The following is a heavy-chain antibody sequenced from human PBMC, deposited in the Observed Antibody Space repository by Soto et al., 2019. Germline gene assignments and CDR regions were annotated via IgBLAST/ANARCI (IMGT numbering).Heavy chain of an antibody. Sequence: QVELVQSGAEVKKPGSSVKVSCKASGGNFITFAISWVRQAPGQGLEWMGAIIPISSTTKSAHKFQDRVTISADGSSSTVHMELRSLKSDDTAIDFCAKKLGIDPFGSYGLDVWGQGTTVTVSS. CDR2: IIPISSTT. CDR1: GGNFITFA. CDR3: AKKLGIDPFGSYGLDV. D-gene: IGHD7-27*01. V-gene: IGHV1-69*01. J-gene: IGHJ6*02.